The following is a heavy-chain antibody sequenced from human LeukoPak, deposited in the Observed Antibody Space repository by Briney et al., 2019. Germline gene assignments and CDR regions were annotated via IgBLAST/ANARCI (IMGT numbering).Heavy chain of an antibody. J-gene: IGHJ4*02. Sequence: PGASLILSCAASGFIFSNYAMSWVRQAPGKGLEWVSAIVGRGSSTYYAESVKGRFTISRDNSKNTLYLQLNRLRAEDTAVYYCAKWGDYDILTGYYDSDYWGQGTPVTVSS. CDR1: GFIFSNYA. CDR2: IVGRGSST. CDR3: AKWGDYDILTGYYDSDY. D-gene: IGHD3-9*01. V-gene: IGHV3-23*01.